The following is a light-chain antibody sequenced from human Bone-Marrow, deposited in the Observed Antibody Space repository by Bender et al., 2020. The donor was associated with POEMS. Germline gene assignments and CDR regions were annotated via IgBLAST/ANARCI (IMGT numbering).Light chain of an antibody. CDR1: SSDVGAYNL. CDR3: CSYAGRTTLV. CDR2: EGT. V-gene: IGLV2-23*01. Sequence: QSALTQPASVSGSPGQSITISCTGASSDVGAYNLVSWYHQHPGKAPKLIIYEGTKRPSGVSNRFSGSKSGNTASLTISGLQAEDEADYYCCSYAGRTTLVFGGGTKVTVL. J-gene: IGLJ3*02.